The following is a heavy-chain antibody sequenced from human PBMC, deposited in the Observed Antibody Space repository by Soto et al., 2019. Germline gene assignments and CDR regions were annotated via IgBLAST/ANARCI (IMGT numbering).Heavy chain of an antibody. Sequence: SETLSLTCVVSDGSISSSNWWSWVRQPPGKGLEWIGEIYPSGSINYNPSLKSRVTISIDKSKNQFSVKLSSVTAADTAVYYCARNSYVTGAGYCDHWGQGTLVTVSS. J-gene: IGHJ4*02. CDR1: DGSISSSNW. D-gene: IGHD3-9*01. CDR2: IYPSGSI. V-gene: IGHV4-4*02. CDR3: ARNSYVTGAGYCDH.